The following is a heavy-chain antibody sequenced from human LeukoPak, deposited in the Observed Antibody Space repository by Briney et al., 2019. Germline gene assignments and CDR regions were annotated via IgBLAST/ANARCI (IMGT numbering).Heavy chain of an antibody. D-gene: IGHD1-26*01. CDR2: IRYDGSNK. J-gene: IGHJ4*02. CDR1: GFTFSSYG. CDR3: AKDGGARAYFDY. Sequence: PGGSLRLSCAPSGFTFSSYGMHWVRQAPGKGLEWVAFIRYDGSNKYYADSVKGRFTISRDNSKNTLYLQMNSLRAEDTAVYYCAKDGGARAYFDYWGQGTLVTVSS. V-gene: IGHV3-30*02.